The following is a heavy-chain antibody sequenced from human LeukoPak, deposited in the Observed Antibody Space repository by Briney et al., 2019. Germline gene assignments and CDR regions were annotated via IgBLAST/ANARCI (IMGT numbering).Heavy chain of an antibody. J-gene: IGHJ4*02. Sequence: SETLSLTCAVSGGSISSNNWWGWVRQPPGKGLEWIGEIYHSGSPNYNPSLKSRVTISVDKSRNHYSLNLSSVTAADTAVYYCARVNINNWHSCDYWGQGTLVTVSS. CDR3: ARVNINNWHSCDY. CDR1: GGSISSNNW. D-gene: IGHD1-1*01. CDR2: IYHSGSP. V-gene: IGHV4-4*02.